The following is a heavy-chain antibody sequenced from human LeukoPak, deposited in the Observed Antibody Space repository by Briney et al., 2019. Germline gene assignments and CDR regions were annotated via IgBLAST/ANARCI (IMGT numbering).Heavy chain of an antibody. CDR3: AREVGAAAGGAFDI. CDR2: ISSSSSYI. D-gene: IGHD6-13*01. CDR1: GFTFSSYS. V-gene: IGHV3-21*04. J-gene: IGHJ3*02. Sequence: PGGSLRLSCAASGFTFSSYSMNWVRQAPGKGLEWVSSISSSSSYIYYADSVKGRFTISRDNAKNSLYLQMNSLRAEDTAVYYCAREVGAAAGGAFDIWGQGTMVTVSS.